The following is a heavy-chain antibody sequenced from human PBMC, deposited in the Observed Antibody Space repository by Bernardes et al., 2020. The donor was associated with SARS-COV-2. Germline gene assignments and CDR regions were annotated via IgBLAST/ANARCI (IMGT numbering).Heavy chain of an antibody. V-gene: IGHV4-59*01. D-gene: IGHD3-10*01. CDR3: ARDLSHLVRRGFDL. CDR1: GGSIGSYY. Sequence: SETLSLTCTVSGGSIGSYYWAWIRQPPGKGLELIGYSYYIGSTHYNPPLKSRVTISVDMSQNQFSLNLSSVTPADTAVYYCARDLSHLVRRGFDLWGRGTLVTVSS. J-gene: IGHJ2*01. CDR2: SYYIGST.